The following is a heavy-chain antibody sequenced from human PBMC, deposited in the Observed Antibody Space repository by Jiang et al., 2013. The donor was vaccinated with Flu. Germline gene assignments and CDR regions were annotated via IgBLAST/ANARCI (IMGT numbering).Heavy chain of an antibody. CDR2: INPSGGST. D-gene: IGHD3-22*01. V-gene: IGHV1-46*01. Sequence: EVKKPGASVKVSCKASGYTFTSYYMHWVRQAPGQGLEWMGIINPSGGSTSYAQKFQGRVTMTRDTSTSTVYMELSSLRSEDTAVYYCARDGADYYDSSGYPYWGQGTLVTVSS. CDR3: ARDGADYYDSSGYPY. CDR1: GYTFTSYY. J-gene: IGHJ4*02.